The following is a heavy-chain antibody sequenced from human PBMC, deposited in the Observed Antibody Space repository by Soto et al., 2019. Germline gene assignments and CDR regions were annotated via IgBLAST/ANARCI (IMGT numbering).Heavy chain of an antibody. D-gene: IGHD6-6*01. CDR3: ARLSSFNMDV. V-gene: IGHV4-39*01. CDR2: IYYSGST. Sequence: QLQLQKSGPGLVKPSETLSLTCTVSGGSISSSSYYWGWIRQPPGKGLEWIGSIYYSGSTYYNPSLKSRVTITVDTSKNQFSLKLSSVTAADTAVYHCARLSSFNMDVWGKGTTVTVSS. CDR1: GGSISSSSYY. J-gene: IGHJ6*03.